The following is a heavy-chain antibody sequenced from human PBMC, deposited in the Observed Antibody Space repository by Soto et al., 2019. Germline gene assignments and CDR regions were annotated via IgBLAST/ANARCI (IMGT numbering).Heavy chain of an antibody. J-gene: IGHJ3*02. CDR2: IYYSGST. D-gene: IGHD2-15*01. V-gene: IGHV4-39*01. Sequence: SETLSLTCTVSGGSISSSSYYWGWIRQAPGKGLEWIGSIYYSGSTYYNPSLKSRVTISVDTSKNQFSLKLSSVTAADTAVYYCARVVGTGAFVIWREATMVTVPS. CDR3: ARVVGTGAFVI. CDR1: GGSISSSSYY.